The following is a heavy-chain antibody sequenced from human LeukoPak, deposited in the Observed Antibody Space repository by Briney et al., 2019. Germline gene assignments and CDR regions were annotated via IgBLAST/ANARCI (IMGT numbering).Heavy chain of an antibody. Sequence: SETLSLTCAVYGGSFSGYYWSWIRQPPGKGLEWIGEINHSGSTNYNPSVKSRVTISVDTSKNQFSLKLSSVTAADTAVYYCARKSYGRFDYWGQGTLVTVSS. CDR2: INHSGST. J-gene: IGHJ4*02. D-gene: IGHD1-26*01. V-gene: IGHV4-34*01. CDR1: GGSFSGYY. CDR3: ARKSYGRFDY.